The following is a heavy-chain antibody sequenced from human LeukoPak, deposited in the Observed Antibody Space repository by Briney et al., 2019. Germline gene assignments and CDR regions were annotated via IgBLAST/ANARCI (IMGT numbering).Heavy chain of an antibody. Sequence: ASVTVSCKASGYSFTGYYIHWVRQAPGQRLEWMGWLNPKSGGTNYAQKFQGRVTMTRDTSIPTAFMELSRLISDDTAVYYCARDRTTNLDYYSYMDVWGRGTTVTVSS. D-gene: IGHD1-14*01. J-gene: IGHJ6*03. CDR3: ARDRTTNLDYYSYMDV. V-gene: IGHV1-2*02. CDR2: LNPKSGGT. CDR1: GYSFTGYY.